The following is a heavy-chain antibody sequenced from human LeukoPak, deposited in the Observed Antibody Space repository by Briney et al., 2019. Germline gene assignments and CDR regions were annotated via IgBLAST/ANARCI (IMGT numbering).Heavy chain of an antibody. Sequence: GGSLRLSCAASGFTFSSYWMHWVRQAPGKGLVWASRINSDGSSTSYADSVKGRFTISRDNAKNTLYLQMNSLRAEDTAVYYCARTHYDFWSGYYSQPDYYYGMDVWGQGTTVTVSS. CDR3: ARTHYDFWSGYYSQPDYYYGMDV. J-gene: IGHJ6*02. CDR1: GFTFSSYW. D-gene: IGHD3-3*01. V-gene: IGHV3-74*01. CDR2: INSDGSST.